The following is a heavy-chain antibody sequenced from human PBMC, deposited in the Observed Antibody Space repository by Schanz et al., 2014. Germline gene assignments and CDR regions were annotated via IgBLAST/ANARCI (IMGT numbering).Heavy chain of an antibody. D-gene: IGHD5-12*01. V-gene: IGHV4-4*07. Sequence: QVQLQESGPGLVKPSETLSLTCAVSGASVSSFYWSWIRQPAGKGLEWIGHVYATGRTKYNPSLKSRVTISVDTSKNQFSLKLSSVTAADTAVYYCARAEINSGYARYYYGMDVWGQGTTVTVSS. CDR3: ARAEINSGYARYYYGMDV. J-gene: IGHJ6*02. CDR1: GASVSSFY. CDR2: VYATGRT.